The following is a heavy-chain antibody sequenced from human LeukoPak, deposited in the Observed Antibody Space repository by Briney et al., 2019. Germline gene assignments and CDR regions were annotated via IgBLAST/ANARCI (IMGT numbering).Heavy chain of an antibody. CDR1: GGSISSYY. CDR3: ARDSLIAAAGTWYFQH. Sequence: SETLSLTCTVSGGSISSYYWSWIRQPPGKGLEWIGYIYYSGSTNYNPSLKSRVTISVDTSKNQFSLKLSSVTAADTAVYNCARDSLIAAAGTWYFQHWGQGTLVTVSS. V-gene: IGHV4-59*12. J-gene: IGHJ1*01. D-gene: IGHD6-13*01. CDR2: IYYSGST.